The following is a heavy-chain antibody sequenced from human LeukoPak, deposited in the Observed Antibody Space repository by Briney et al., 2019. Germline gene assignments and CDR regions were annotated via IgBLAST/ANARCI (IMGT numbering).Heavy chain of an antibody. Sequence: ASVKVSCKASGYTFTGYYMHWVRQAPGQGLEWMGWITPSGGTNYPQKFQGRVAITRDTSISTAYMDLSRLTSDDTAVYYCARDRYGDGFAHFDYWGQGALVTVSS. D-gene: IGHD5-24*01. CDR2: ITPSGGT. J-gene: IGHJ4*02. CDR3: ARDRYGDGFAHFDY. CDR1: GYTFTGYY. V-gene: IGHV1-2*02.